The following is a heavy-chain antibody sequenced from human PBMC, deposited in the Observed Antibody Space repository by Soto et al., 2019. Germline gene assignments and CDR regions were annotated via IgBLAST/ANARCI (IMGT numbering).Heavy chain of an antibody. Sequence: VSVKVSCKASGYTFTGYYMHWVRQAPGQGLEWMGWINPNSGGTNYAQKFQGWVTMTRDTSISTAYMELSRLRSDDTAVYYCARNLAVAGSYYYYYGMDVWGQGTTVTVSS. CDR1: GYTFTGYY. CDR3: ARNLAVAGSYYYYYGMDV. J-gene: IGHJ6*02. CDR2: INPNSGGT. V-gene: IGHV1-2*04. D-gene: IGHD6-19*01.